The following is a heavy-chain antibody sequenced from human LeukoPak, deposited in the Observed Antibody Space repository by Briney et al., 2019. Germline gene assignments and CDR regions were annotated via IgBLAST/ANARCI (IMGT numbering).Heavy chain of an antibody. D-gene: IGHD1-7*01. CDR1: GFTFSSYS. CDR3: ETEAGSRYNGSYDVYYFVY. V-gene: IGHV3-21*01. J-gene: IGHJ4*02. Sequence: SPGGSLRLSCAASGFTFSSYSMAWVRQAPGKGLEWVSSISSSSSYIYYADSVKGRFTISRDNAKNSLYLQMNSLRAEDTAVDYCETEAGSRYNGSYDVYYFVYWGQGALFTVSS. CDR2: ISSSSSYI.